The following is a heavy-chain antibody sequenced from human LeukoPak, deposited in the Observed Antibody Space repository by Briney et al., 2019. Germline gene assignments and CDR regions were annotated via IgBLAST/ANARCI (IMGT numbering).Heavy chain of an antibody. J-gene: IGHJ4*02. Sequence: SETLSLTCTVSGYSISSGYYWGWIRQPPGKGLEWIGSIYYSGSTCYNPSLKSRVTISVDTSKNQFSLKLSSVTAADTAVYYCASLGVAAAGIDYWGQGTLVTVSS. CDR1: GYSISSGYY. CDR3: ASLGVAAAGIDY. V-gene: IGHV4-38-2*02. CDR2: IYYSGST. D-gene: IGHD6-13*01.